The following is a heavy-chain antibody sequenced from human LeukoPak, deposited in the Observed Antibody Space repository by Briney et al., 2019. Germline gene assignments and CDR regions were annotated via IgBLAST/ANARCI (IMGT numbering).Heavy chain of an antibody. CDR1: GFTFSSYA. Sequence: GGSLRLSCAASGFTFSSYAMTWVRQAPGKGLEWVSAISGSGGSTYYADSVKGRFTISRDNSKNTLYLQMNSLRAEDTAVYYCAKAKDYYDSSGYYEYWGQGTLVTVSS. CDR2: ISGSGGST. J-gene: IGHJ4*02. CDR3: AKAKDYYDSSGYYEY. D-gene: IGHD3-22*01. V-gene: IGHV3-23*01.